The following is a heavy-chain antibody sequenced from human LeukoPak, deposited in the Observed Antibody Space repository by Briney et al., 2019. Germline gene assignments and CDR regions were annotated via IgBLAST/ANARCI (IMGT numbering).Heavy chain of an antibody. CDR2: IYHSGST. CDR1: GGSISSGGYY. CDR3: ARVLTGEPPPIGFDP. D-gene: IGHD1-14*01. Sequence: PSETLSLTCTVSGGSISSGGYYWSWIRQPPGKGLEWIGYIYHSGSTYYNPSLKSRVTISVDRSKNQFSLKLSSVTAADTAVYYCARVLTGEPPPIGFDPWGQGTLVTVSS. J-gene: IGHJ5*02. V-gene: IGHV4-30-2*01.